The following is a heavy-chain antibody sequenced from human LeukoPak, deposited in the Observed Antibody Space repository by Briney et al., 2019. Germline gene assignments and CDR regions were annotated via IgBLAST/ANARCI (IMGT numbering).Heavy chain of an antibody. Sequence: ASVKVSCKASGYTFASNLLHCVRQAPGQGLEWMGFIYPRSGSTRFTQKFQGRVTMTRDTSTSTVYMDLNSLRSEDTAVYYCARDIVEIPNTRGFDFWGQGTLVTVSS. CDR2: IYPRSGST. D-gene: IGHD2-21*01. J-gene: IGHJ4*02. V-gene: IGHV1-46*01. CDR1: GYTFASNL. CDR3: ARDIVEIPNTRGFDF.